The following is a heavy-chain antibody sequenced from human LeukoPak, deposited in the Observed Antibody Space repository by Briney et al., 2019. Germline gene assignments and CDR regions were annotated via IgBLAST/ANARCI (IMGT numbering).Heavy chain of an antibody. D-gene: IGHD2-15*01. J-gene: IGHJ4*02. CDR2: IYYSGST. Sequence: SETLSLTCTVSGGSISSYYWSWIRQPPGKGLEWIGYIYYSGSTNYNPSLKSRVTISVDTSKNQFSLKLSSVTAADTAVYYCAKGLSYSKDYWGQGTLVTVSS. CDR3: AKGLSYSKDY. V-gene: IGHV4-59*12. CDR1: GGSISSYY.